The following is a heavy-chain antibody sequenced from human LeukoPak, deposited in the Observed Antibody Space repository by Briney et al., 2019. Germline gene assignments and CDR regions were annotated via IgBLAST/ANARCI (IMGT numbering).Heavy chain of an antibody. V-gene: IGHV4-4*02. Sequence: SGTLSLTCAVSGGSISSSNWWSWVRHPPGKGLEWIGEIYHSGSTNYNPSLKTRVTISVDKSKNQFSLKLSSVTAADTAVYYCARERIAAAATGGYNWFDPWGQGTLVTVSS. CDR2: IYHSGST. CDR3: ARERIAAAATGGYNWFDP. D-gene: IGHD6-13*01. CDR1: GGSISSSNW. J-gene: IGHJ5*02.